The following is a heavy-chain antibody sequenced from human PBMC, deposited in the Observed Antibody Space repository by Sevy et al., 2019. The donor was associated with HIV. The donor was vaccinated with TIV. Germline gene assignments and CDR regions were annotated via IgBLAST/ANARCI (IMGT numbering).Heavy chain of an antibody. CDR1: GFTFSSYS. CDR3: ATFSGYSSSWRYY. D-gene: IGHD6-13*01. Sequence: GGSLRLSCAASGFTFSSYSMNWVRQAPGKGLEWVSSISSSSYIYYADSVKGRFTISRDNAKNSLYLQMNSLRAEDTAVYYCATFSGYSSSWRYYWGQGTLVTVSS. V-gene: IGHV3-21*01. J-gene: IGHJ4*02. CDR2: ISSSSYI.